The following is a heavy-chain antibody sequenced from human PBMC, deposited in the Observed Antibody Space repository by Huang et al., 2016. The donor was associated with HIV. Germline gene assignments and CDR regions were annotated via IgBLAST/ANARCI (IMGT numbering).Heavy chain of an antibody. CDR3: ARLPIVAIQLGRFFDF. V-gene: IGHV4-34*02. CDR2: ISHSGAS. CDR1: GETFDAFY. Sequence: QVQLQQWGAGLLKPSETLSLTCAVYGETFDAFYWTWFRQFPVRDLEWIGGISHSGASNYNPSLVVQVTLSVDTSKNQFSLNLGSVTAADTAVYFCARLPIVAIQLGRFFDFWSQGTLVTVSS. J-gene: IGHJ4*02. D-gene: IGHD2-21*01.